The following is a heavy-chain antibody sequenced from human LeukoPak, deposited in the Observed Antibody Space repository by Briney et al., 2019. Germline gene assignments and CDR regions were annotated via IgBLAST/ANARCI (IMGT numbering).Heavy chain of an antibody. CDR1: VSLCGSM. V-gene: IGHV3-74*01. CDR3: VWMSPPAG. CDR2: INSDGSTT. Sequence: PGGALRVSCAEPVVSLCGSMTYSVRQALRGRGVWVSRINSDGSTTNYADSVKDRFTISRDNAKNTLYLQMNSLRAEDTAVYYCVWMSPPAGWGQGTLVTVSS. D-gene: IGHD3-3*01. J-gene: IGHJ4*02.